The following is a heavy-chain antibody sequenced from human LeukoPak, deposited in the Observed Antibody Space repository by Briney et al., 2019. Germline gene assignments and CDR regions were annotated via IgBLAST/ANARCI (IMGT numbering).Heavy chain of an antibody. CDR1: GGSISSYY. CDR2: INHSGST. CDR3: ARHTRASANYYYYYGMDV. V-gene: IGHV4-34*01. J-gene: IGHJ6*02. Sequence: SETLSLTCTVSGGSISSYYWSWIRQPPGKGLEWIGEINHSGSTNYNPSLKSRVTISVDTSKNQFSLKLSSVTAADTAVYYCARHTRASANYYYYYGMDVWGQGTTVTVSS.